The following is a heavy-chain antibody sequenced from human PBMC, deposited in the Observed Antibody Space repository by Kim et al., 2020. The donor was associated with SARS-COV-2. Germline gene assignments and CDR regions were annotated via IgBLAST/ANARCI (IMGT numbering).Heavy chain of an antibody. J-gene: IGHJ4*02. D-gene: IGHD3-16*01. CDR3: ARDGGWGFDY. CDR2: ST. Sequence: STCYNPSLKSRVTISVDTSKNQSSLKLSSVTAADTAVYYCARDGGWGFDYWGQGTLVTVSS. V-gene: IGHV4-31*02.